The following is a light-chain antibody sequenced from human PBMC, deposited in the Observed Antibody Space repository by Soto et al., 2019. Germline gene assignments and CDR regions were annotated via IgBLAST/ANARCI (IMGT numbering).Light chain of an antibody. CDR3: QQLSGWPRT. Sequence: EIVLTQSPATLSLSPGERATLSCRASQSVNSFLAWYQQKPGQAPRLLIYDASNRAPGIPARFSGSGSGTDFTLTISSLAPEDSALYYCQQLSGWPRTFGRGTNLEFK. J-gene: IGKJ2*01. V-gene: IGKV3-11*01. CDR2: DAS. CDR1: QSVNSF.